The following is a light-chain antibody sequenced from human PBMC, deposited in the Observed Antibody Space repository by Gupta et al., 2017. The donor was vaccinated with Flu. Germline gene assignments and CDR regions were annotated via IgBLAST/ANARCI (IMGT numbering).Light chain of an antibody. J-gene: IGKJ3*01. CDR2: KTS. CDR1: QHISPY. CDR3: QHNYNLFT. Sequence: DIEMTQSPSSLSASVGDRVTFTCRSSQHISPYLNWYQQKPGKSPSLLIYKTSTVQSGVPSRFTGSGSGTNFTLTISRLQPEDFATYFCQHNYNLFTFGPGTKVDVK. V-gene: IGKV1-39*01.